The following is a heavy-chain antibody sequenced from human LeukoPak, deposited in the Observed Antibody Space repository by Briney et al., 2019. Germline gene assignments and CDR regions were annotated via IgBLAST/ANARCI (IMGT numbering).Heavy chain of an antibody. CDR1: GFXFSSCA. V-gene: IGHV3-23*01. CDR2: ISGSGGST. CDR3: AKTSGYRRFDP. Sequence: GGSLRLSCAASGFXFSSCAISWVRQAPGKGLEWVSSISGSGGSTYFADSVKGRFTISRDNSKNTLYLQMNSLRAEDTAVYYCAKTSGYRRFDPWGQGTLVTVSS. D-gene: IGHD5-12*01. J-gene: IGHJ5*02.